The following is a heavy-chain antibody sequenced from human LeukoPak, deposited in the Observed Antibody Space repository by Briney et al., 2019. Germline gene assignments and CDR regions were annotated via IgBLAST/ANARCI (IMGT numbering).Heavy chain of an antibody. CDR3: ARGHSPVTTKVSYFQH. CDR2: INHSGST. D-gene: IGHD4-17*01. V-gene: IGHV4-34*01. Sequence: SETLSLTCAVYGGSFSGXXXXXIRQPPGXXXXXXXXINHSGSTNYNPSLXXXXXILVDTSKNQFSLKLSSVTAADPAVYYCARGHSPVTTKVSYFQHWGQGTLVTVSS. J-gene: IGHJ1*01. CDR1: GGSFSGXX.